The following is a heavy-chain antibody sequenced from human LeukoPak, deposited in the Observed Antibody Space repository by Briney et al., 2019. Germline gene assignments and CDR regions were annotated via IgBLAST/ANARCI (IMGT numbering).Heavy chain of an antibody. CDR3: AGDLSPVVRASPMGY. Sequence: PGGSLRLSCAASGFTFTNYGMHWVRQAPGKGLEWVALITYDGYYKYYSDSVKGRFTISSDTSKNTLYLQMNSLRAEDTAVYYCAGDLSPVVRASPMGYWGQGTPVTASS. V-gene: IGHV3-30*03. CDR2: ITYDGYYK. D-gene: IGHD3-10*01. CDR1: GFTFTNYG. J-gene: IGHJ4*02.